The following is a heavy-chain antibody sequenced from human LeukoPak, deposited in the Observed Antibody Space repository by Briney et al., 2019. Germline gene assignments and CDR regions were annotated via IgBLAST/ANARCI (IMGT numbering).Heavy chain of an antibody. J-gene: IGHJ3*02. V-gene: IGHV1-46*01. CDR2: INPSGGST. CDR1: GYTFTSYY. D-gene: IGHD5-18*01. CDR3: ATGGMYSYGFTSIGFDI. Sequence: GASVKVSCKASGYTFTSYYMHWVRQAPGQGLEWMGIINPSGGSTSYAQKFQGRVTITADESTSTAYMELTSLRSEDTAVYYCATGGMYSYGFTSIGFDIWGQGTMVTVSS.